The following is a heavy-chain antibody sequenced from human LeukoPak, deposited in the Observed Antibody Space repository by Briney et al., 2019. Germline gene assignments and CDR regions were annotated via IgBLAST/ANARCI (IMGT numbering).Heavy chain of an antibody. CDR3: AKGGGWLYYFDY. CDR2: VSGSGDNT. D-gene: IGHD6-19*01. Sequence: AASGFTFSTXAXXWXRXAPXKXXXXVAAVSGSGDNTYYADSVKGRFTISRDNSRNTLYLQMNSLRAEDTAVYYCAKGGGWLYYFDYWGQGTLVTVSS. CDR1: GFTFSTXA. J-gene: IGHJ4*02. V-gene: IGHV3-23*01.